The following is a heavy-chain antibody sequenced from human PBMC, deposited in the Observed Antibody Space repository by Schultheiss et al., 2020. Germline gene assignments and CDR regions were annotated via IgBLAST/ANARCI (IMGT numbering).Heavy chain of an antibody. Sequence: SETLSLTCTVSGGSISSYYWGWIRQPPGKGLEWIGYIYYSGSTYYNPSLKSRVTISVDTSKNQFSLKLSSVTAADTAVYYCAKVSRPLAAYHPMDVWGKGTTVTVSS. CDR1: GGSISSYY. D-gene: IGHD5/OR15-5a*01. CDR3: AKVSRPLAAYHPMDV. V-gene: IGHV4-59*06. CDR2: IYYSGST. J-gene: IGHJ6*04.